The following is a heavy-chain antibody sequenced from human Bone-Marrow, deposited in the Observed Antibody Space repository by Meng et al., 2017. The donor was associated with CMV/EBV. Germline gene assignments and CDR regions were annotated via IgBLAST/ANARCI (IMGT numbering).Heavy chain of an antibody. Sequence: SLKISCAASGFTFDDYAMHWVRQAPGKGLEWVSGISWNSGSIGYADSVKGRFTISRDNAKNSLYLQMNSLRAEDTALYYCAKDIRDDPSYGMDVWGQATTATFSS. CDR2: ISWNSGSI. CDR3: AKDIRDDPSYGMDV. CDR1: GFTFDDYA. D-gene: IGHD1-1*01. V-gene: IGHV3-9*01. J-gene: IGHJ6*02.